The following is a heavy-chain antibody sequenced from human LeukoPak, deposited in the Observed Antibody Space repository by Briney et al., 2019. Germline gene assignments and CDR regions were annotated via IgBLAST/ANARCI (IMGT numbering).Heavy chain of an antibody. CDR3: ARGAYYMDV. Sequence: SETLSLTCTVSGYSISSGYYWGWIRQPPGKGLEWIGSIYHSGSTYYNPSLQSRVTISIDTSKNQFSLKLRFVTAADTAVYYCARGAYYMDVWGVGTTVTVSS. CDR2: IYHSGST. CDR1: GYSISSGYY. V-gene: IGHV4-38-2*02. J-gene: IGHJ6*03.